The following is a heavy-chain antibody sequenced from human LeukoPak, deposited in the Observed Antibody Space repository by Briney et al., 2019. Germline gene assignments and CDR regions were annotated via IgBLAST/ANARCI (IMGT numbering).Heavy chain of an antibody. CDR3: ARRPLGGMDV. V-gene: IGHV4-34*01. CDR1: GGSFSGYY. D-gene: IGHD7-27*01. CDR2: INHSGST. Sequence: KASETLSLTCAVYGGSFSGYYWSWIRQPPGKGLEWIGEINHSGSTNYNPSLKSRVTISVDTSKNQFSLKLNSVTAADTAVYYCARRPLGGMDVWGQGTTVTVSS. J-gene: IGHJ6*02.